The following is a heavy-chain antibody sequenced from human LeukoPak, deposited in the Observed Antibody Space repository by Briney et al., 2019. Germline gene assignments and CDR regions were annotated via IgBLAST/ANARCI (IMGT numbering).Heavy chain of an antibody. J-gene: IGHJ4*02. CDR3: AKDIRRRGYYYDSSAFDY. V-gene: IGHV3-9*01. Sequence: GGSLRLSCAASGFTFDDYAMHWVRQAPGRGLEWVSGISWSSGSIGYADSVKGRFTISRDNAKNSLYLQMNSLRAEDTALYYCAKDIRRRGYYYDSSAFDYWGQGTLVTVSS. D-gene: IGHD3-22*01. CDR1: GFTFDDYA. CDR2: ISWSSGSI.